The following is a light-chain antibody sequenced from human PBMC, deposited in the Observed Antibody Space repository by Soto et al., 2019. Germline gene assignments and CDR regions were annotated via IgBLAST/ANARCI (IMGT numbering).Light chain of an antibody. V-gene: IGLV7-46*01. Sequence: QAVVTXEPSLTVSPGGTVTLTCGSSTGAVTSGHYPYWFQQKPGQAPRTLIYDTSNKHSWTPARFSGSLLGGKAALTLSGAQPEDEAEYYCLLSYSGASYVFGTGTKVTVL. J-gene: IGLJ1*01. CDR3: LLSYSGASYV. CDR1: TGAVTSGHY. CDR2: DTS.